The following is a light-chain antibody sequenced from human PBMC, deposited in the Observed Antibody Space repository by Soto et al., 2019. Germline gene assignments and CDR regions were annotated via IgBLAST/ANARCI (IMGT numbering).Light chain of an antibody. V-gene: IGKV3-20*01. Sequence: EIVLTQSPGTLSLSPGERATLSCRASQSISSYYLAWYQQKPGQAPRLLIYGASSRATGIPDKFSGSGSGTDFTLTISRLEPDDFAVYYCQHFGSSPPITFGQGTRLEIK. CDR3: QHFGSSPPIT. J-gene: IGKJ5*01. CDR2: GAS. CDR1: QSISSYY.